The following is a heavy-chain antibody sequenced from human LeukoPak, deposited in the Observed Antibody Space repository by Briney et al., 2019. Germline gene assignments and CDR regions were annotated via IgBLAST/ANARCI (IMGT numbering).Heavy chain of an antibody. Sequence: SETLSFTCTVSGGSISSGGYYWSWIRQHPGKGLEWIGYIYYSGSTYYNPSLKSRVTISVDTSKNQFSLKLSSVTAADTAVYYCARVRGYSYGQNWFDPWGQGTLVTVSS. V-gene: IGHV4-31*03. CDR3: ARVRGYSYGQNWFDP. CDR2: IYYSGST. CDR1: GGSISSGGYY. D-gene: IGHD5-18*01. J-gene: IGHJ5*02.